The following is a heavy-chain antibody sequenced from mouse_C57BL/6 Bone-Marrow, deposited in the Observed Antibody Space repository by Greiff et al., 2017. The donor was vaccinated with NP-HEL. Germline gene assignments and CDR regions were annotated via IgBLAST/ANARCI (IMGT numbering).Heavy chain of an antibody. J-gene: IGHJ1*03. CDR2: ISYDGSN. D-gene: IGHD1-1*01. CDR3: ARDYYYGSSYNWYFDV. CDR1: GYSITSGYY. Sequence: ESGPGLVKPSQSLSLTCSVTGYSITSGYYWNWIRQFPGNKLEWMGYISYDGSNNYNPSLKNRISITRDTSKNQFFLKLNSVTTEDTATYYGARDYYYGSSYNWYFDVWGTGTTVTVSS. V-gene: IGHV3-6*01.